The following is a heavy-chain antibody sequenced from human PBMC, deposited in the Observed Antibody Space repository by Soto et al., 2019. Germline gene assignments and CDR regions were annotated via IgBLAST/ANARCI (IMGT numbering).Heavy chain of an antibody. CDR3: EKEGQQLGGGYFDY. J-gene: IGHJ4*02. Sequence: EVQLLESGGGLVQPGGSLRLSCAASGFTFSSYAMSWVRQAPGKGLEWVSAISGSGGSTYYADSVKGRFTISRDNSKNTRYLQRNSLRGEDTAVYYCEKEGQQLGGGYFDYWGQGTLVTVSS. CDR2: ISGSGGST. CDR1: GFTFSSYA. V-gene: IGHV3-23*01. D-gene: IGHD6-13*01.